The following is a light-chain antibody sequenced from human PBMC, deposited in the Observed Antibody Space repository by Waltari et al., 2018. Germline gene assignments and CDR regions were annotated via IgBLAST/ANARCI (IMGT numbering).Light chain of an antibody. CDR3: AAWDESHYV. V-gene: IGLV1-47*01. J-gene: IGLJ1*01. CDR2: RNN. CDR1: YSNLGSNY. Sequence: QSVLTQPPSASGTPGHRVSISCSGRYSNLGSNYLSWYQQLPGAAPKLLIYRNNQRPSGVPDRFSASKYGTSASLAISGLRSEDEAVYYCAAWDESHYVFGPGTKVTVL.